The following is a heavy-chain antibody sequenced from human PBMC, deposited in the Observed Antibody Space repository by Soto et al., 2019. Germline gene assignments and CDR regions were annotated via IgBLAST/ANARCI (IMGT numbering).Heavy chain of an antibody. CDR3: ARDNSDYELDY. D-gene: IGHD5-12*01. V-gene: IGHV3-20*04. Sequence: EVQLVESGGGVVRPGGSLRLSCAASRFTFHDYGMNWVRQASGKGLEWVSGISWNGVSTGYADSVKGRFTISRDNAKKSLYLQMNNLRPEDTALYYCARDNSDYELDYWGQGTLVTVSS. J-gene: IGHJ4*02. CDR1: RFTFHDYG. CDR2: ISWNGVST.